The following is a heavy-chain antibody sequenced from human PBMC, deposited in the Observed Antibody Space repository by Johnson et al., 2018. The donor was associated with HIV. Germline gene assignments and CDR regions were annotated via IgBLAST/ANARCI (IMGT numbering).Heavy chain of an antibody. CDR1: GFTFSSYA. J-gene: IGHJ3*02. D-gene: IGHD5-12*01. V-gene: IGHV3-NL1*01. Sequence: QVQLVESGGGVVQPGRSLRLSCAASGFTFSSYALHWVRQAPGKGLEWVSGISWNSGSIGYADSVKGRFTISRDNSKNTLYLQMDSLRPEDTAVYYCAKIWGDIAATGDAFDIWGQGTMVTVSS. CDR3: AKIWGDIAATGDAFDI. CDR2: ISWNSGSI.